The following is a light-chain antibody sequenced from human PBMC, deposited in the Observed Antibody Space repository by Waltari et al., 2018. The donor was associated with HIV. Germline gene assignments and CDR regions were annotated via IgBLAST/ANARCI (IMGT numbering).Light chain of an antibody. J-gene: IGLJ3*02. CDR3: ATRLDSLNGWV. CDR2: NNN. CDR1: SSNIDTNS. Sequence: QSVLTQPPSASGTPGQGVIISCSGSSSNIDTNSVNWYQHLPGTAPKLLLYNNNERPSGVPDRFSGTKSGTSASLAISGLQSEDEGDYYCATRLDSLNGWVFGGGTKLTVL. V-gene: IGLV1-44*01.